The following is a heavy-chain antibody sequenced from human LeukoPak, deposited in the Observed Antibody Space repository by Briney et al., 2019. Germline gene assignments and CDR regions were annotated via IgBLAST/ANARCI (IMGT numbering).Heavy chain of an antibody. Sequence: GGSLRLSCAASGFTFSSYSMNWVRQAPGKGLEWVSSISSSSSYIYYADSVKGRFTISRDNAKNSLYLQMNSLRAEDTAVYYCARDPGLGAVAGTLWGQGTLVTVSS. CDR2: ISSSSSYI. D-gene: IGHD6-19*01. CDR1: GFTFSSYS. V-gene: IGHV3-21*01. CDR3: ARDPGLGAVAGTL. J-gene: IGHJ1*01.